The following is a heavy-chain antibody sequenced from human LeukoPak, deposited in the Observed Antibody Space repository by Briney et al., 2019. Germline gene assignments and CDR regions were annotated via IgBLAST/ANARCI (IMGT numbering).Heavy chain of an antibody. J-gene: IGHJ5*02. CDR3: ARGSGWGYWFDP. CDR1: GGSISTSSYY. Sequence: SETLSLTCTVSGGSISTSSYYWGWIRQPPGKGLEWIGSIYYSGSTYYNPSLKSRATIPVDTSKNQFSLKLSSVTAADTAVYYCARGSGWGYWFDPWGQGTLVTVSS. D-gene: IGHD6-19*01. V-gene: IGHV4-39*01. CDR2: IYYSGST.